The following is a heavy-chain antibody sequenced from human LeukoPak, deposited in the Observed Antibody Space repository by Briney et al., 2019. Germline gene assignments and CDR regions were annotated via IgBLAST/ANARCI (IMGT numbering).Heavy chain of an antibody. CDR3: ASLTYYYDSSHAPDY. Sequence: SETLSLTCTVSGASISSGGYYWGWIRQPPGKGLEWIGSIYYSGSTYYNPSLKSRVTISVDTSKNQFSLKLSSVTAADTAVYYCASLTYYYDSSHAPDYWGQGTLVTVSS. V-gene: IGHV4-39*01. D-gene: IGHD3-22*01. J-gene: IGHJ4*02. CDR1: GASISSGGYY. CDR2: IYYSGST.